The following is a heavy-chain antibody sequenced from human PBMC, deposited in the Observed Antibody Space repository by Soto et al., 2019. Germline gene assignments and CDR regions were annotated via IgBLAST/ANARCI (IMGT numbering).Heavy chain of an antibody. Sequence: PSETLSLTCTVSGGSISSYYWSWIRQPPGKGLEWIGYIYYSGSTNYNPSLKSRVTISVDTSKNQLSLTLSSVTAADTAVYYCASTWGNYYDSSGKFDYWGQGTLVTVSS. D-gene: IGHD3-22*01. CDR2: IYYSGST. J-gene: IGHJ4*02. CDR3: ASTWGNYYDSSGKFDY. V-gene: IGHV4-59*08. CDR1: GGSISSYY.